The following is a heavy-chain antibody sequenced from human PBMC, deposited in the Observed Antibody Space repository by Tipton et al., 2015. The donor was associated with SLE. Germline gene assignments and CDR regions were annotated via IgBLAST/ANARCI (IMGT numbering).Heavy chain of an antibody. D-gene: IGHD3-22*01. CDR2: IYYSGGT. CDR1: GGSISSHY. CDR3: ARDGDYYDSSGYFFDAFDI. J-gene: IGHJ3*02. V-gene: IGHV4-59*11. Sequence: TLSLTCTVSGGSISSHYWSWIRQPPGKGLEWIGYIYYSGGTNYNPSLNSRVTISVDTSKNQFSLKLSSVTAADTAVYYCARDGDYYDSSGYFFDAFDIWGQGTMVTVSS.